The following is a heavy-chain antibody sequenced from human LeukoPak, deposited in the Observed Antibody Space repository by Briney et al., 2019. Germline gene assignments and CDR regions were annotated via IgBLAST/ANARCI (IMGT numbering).Heavy chain of an antibody. CDR1: GASVSGSNYY. D-gene: IGHD5-18*01. V-gene: IGHV4-39*01. CDR2: IYSSGST. Sequence: SETLSLTCAVSGASVSGSNYYWGWIRQPPGKGLEWIGNIYSSGSTYYNASLQSRVTISIDTSKNQFSLRLNSVTAADTAMYYCARTTEGGYTYSYFYYYYMDVWGKGTTVTISS. J-gene: IGHJ6*03. CDR3: ARTTEGGYTYSYFYYYYMDV.